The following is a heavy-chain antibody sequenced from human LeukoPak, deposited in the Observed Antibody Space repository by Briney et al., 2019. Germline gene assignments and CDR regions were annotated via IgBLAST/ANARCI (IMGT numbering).Heavy chain of an antibody. J-gene: IGHJ4*02. D-gene: IGHD6-19*01. CDR3: ARAITRYSSGWKPVAY. Sequence: ASVKVSCKASGYTFTSYDINWVRQATGQGLEWMGWKNPNSGNTGYAQKFQGRVTMTRNTSISTAYMELSSLRSEDTAVYYCARAITRYSSGWKPVAYWGQGTLVTVSS. CDR1: GYTFTSYD. V-gene: IGHV1-8*01. CDR2: KNPNSGNT.